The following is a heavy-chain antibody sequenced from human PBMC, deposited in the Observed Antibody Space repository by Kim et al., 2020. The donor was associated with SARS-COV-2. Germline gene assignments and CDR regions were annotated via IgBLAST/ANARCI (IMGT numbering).Heavy chain of an antibody. D-gene: IGHD3-16*01. J-gene: IGHJ4*02. CDR3: ARGRSYEPFDY. Sequence: ISYEDPGKGRFTISRDTATTSLDLQMNSLRAEDTAVYYCARGRSYEPFDYWGQGTLVTVSS. CDR2: I. V-gene: IGHV3-48*01.